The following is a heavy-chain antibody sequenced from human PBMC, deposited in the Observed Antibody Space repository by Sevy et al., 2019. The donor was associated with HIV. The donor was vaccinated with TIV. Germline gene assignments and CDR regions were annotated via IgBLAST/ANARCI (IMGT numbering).Heavy chain of an antibody. CDR3: ARDLEFYDSGDYGPAFMPDF. CDR1: GFTFSSFG. Sequence: GESLKISCAASGFTFSSFGMHWVRQAPGKGLEWVAVIWFDGSNTYYADSVKGRFTISRDIAKNTLHLQMNSLRAEDTAVYYCARDLEFYDSGDYGPAFMPDFWGHGTLVTVSS. CDR2: IWFDGSNT. V-gene: IGHV3-33*01. D-gene: IGHD4-17*01. J-gene: IGHJ4*01.